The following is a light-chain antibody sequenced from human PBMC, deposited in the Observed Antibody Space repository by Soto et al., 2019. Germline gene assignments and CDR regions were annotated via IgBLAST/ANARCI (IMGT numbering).Light chain of an antibody. J-gene: IGKJ3*01. CDR1: QSISNY. V-gene: IGKV1-39*01. CDR2: SAS. Sequence: DIQMTQSPSSLSASVGDRVTITCRASQSISNYLNWYQQKPGKAPKLLIYSASSLQSGVPSRFSGSGSKTDFTLTFSSLQPEDFTTYSCQLSYTTLFTFVPGTNVHIK. CDR3: QLSYTTLFT.